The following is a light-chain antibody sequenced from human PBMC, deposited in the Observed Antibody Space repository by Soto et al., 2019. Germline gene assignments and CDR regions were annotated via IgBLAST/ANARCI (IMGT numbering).Light chain of an antibody. V-gene: IGKV1-39*01. CDR1: QSISTY. J-gene: IGKJ1*01. CDR3: QQSYTTHPT. CDR2: DAS. Sequence: DLQMTQSPSSLSASLGDRVTITCRASQSISTYLNWYQQNPGKAPKPLIYDASTLQSGVPSRFSGSGSGTDFTLTISSLQPEDFATYYCQQSYTTHPTFGQGTRVEIK.